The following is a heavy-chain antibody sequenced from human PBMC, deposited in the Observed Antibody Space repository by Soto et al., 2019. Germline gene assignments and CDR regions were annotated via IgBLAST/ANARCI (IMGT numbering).Heavy chain of an antibody. J-gene: IGHJ4*02. D-gene: IGHD6-6*01. CDR3: ARGPSPLAY. Sequence: QVQLQQSGPGLLKPSQTLSLTCAVSGDSVSSNSAAWNWIRQSPSRGLEWLGRTYYRSRWYSDYAGSVKSRITINAATSKNQFSLHLNSVTPQDTAVYYCARGPSPLAYWGRGTVVTVSS. CDR2: TYYRSRWYS. CDR1: GDSVSSNSAA. V-gene: IGHV6-1*01.